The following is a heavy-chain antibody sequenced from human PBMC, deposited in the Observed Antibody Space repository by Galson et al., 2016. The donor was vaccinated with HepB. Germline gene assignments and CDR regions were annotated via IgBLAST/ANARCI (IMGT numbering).Heavy chain of an antibody. Sequence: SLRLSCAASGFTFSSYAMSWVRQSPGEGLEWVSSISRSGEHISYADSVKGRFTISRDNSKNTVSLLMSSLRADDTAIYYLAKVGFSDLDYWGQGTLVTVSS. CDR1: GFTFSSYA. D-gene: IGHD1-26*01. CDR2: ISRSGEHI. V-gene: IGHV3-23*01. J-gene: IGHJ4*02. CDR3: AKVGFSDLDY.